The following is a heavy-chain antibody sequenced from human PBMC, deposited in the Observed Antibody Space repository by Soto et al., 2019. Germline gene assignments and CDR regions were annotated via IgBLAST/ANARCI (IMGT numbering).Heavy chain of an antibody. CDR1: GYTFTSYY. CDR2: INPSGGST. V-gene: IGHV1-46*01. D-gene: IGHD2-15*01. Sequence: GASVKVSCKASGYTFTSYYMHWVRQAPGQGLEWMGIINPSGGSTSYAQKFQGRVTMTRDTSTSTVYMELSSLRSEDTAVYYCARALAATLYYYYYGMDVWGQGTTVTVSS. J-gene: IGHJ6*02. CDR3: ARALAATLYYYYYGMDV.